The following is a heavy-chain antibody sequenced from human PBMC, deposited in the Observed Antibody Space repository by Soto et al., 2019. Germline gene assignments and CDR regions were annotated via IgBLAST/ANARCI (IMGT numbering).Heavy chain of an antibody. CDR1: GGSFSGYY. J-gene: IGHJ3*02. V-gene: IGHV4-34*01. CDR3: ARRADSITMVRGVIIKALDI. Sequence: SETLSLTCAVYGGSFSGYYWSWIRQPPGKGLEWIGEINHSGSTNYNPSLKSRVTISVDTSKNQFSLKLSSVTAADTAVYYCARRADSITMVRGVIIKALDIWGQGTMVTVSS. D-gene: IGHD3-10*01. CDR2: INHSGST.